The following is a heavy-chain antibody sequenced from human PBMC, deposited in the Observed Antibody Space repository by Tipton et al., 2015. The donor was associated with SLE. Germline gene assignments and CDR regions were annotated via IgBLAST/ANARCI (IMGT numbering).Heavy chain of an antibody. CDR2: TYSGVSSR. Sequence: SLRLSCAASGFTSSSYAMNWVRQAPGKGLEWVSITYSGVSSRFYAGSVRGRFIISRDNSKNTVYLQMNSLRVEDTAVYYCASLSAPSDYWGQGTLVIVSS. V-gene: IGHV3-23*03. CDR1: GFTSSSYA. J-gene: IGHJ4*02. CDR3: ASLSAPSDY.